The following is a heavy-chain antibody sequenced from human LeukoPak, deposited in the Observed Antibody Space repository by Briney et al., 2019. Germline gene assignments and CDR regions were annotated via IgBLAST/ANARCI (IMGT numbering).Heavy chain of an antibody. CDR3: AKGPLNARTPRYYFDH. J-gene: IGHJ4*02. Sequence: SGGSLRLSCAASGFTFSSYAMSWVRQAPGKGLECVSGMSGSGGGTYYADSVRGRFTISRDNSKNTLYLQMNSLRAEDTAIYYCAKGPLNARTPRYYFDHWGQGTLVTVSS. D-gene: IGHD1-14*01. CDR2: MSGSGGGT. CDR1: GFTFSSYA. V-gene: IGHV3-23*01.